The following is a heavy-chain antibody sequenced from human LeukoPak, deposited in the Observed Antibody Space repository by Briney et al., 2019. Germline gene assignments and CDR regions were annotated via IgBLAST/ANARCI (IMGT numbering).Heavy chain of an antibody. D-gene: IGHD6-19*01. CDR1: GASINNYY. J-gene: IGHJ3*02. V-gene: IGHV4-4*07. Sequence: SETLSLTCTLSGASINNYYWSWIRQSAGKGLEWIGRIYTSGNTNYNPSLKSRVTISVDTYKNQFSLKLSSVTAAATAMYYCATEGKKGGYYSSGTLGTFDIWGQGTMVTVSS. CDR2: IYTSGNT. CDR3: ATEGKKGGYYSSGTLGTFDI.